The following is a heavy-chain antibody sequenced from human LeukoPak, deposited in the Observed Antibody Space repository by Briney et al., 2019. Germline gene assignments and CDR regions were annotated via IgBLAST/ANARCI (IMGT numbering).Heavy chain of an antibody. D-gene: IGHD3-10*01. J-gene: IGHJ3*02. CDR2: IYHSGST. CDR1: GGSISSGGYS. CDR3: ARSDYYGSGSSDEAFDI. Sequence: SEALSLTCAVSGGSISSGGYSWSWIRQPPGKGLEWIGYIYHSGSTYYNPSLKSRVTISVDRSKNQFSLKLSSVTAADTAVYYCARSDYYGSGSSDEAFDIWGQGTMVTVSS. V-gene: IGHV4-30-2*01.